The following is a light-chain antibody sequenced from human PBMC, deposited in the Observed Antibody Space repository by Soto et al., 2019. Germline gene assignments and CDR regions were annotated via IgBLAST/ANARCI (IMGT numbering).Light chain of an antibody. CDR3: TSYTTSSTLV. CDR2: DVS. Sequence: QSALTQPASVSGSPGESITISCTGTSSDVGHYNYVSWYQQHPGKAPKLMIYDVSQRPSGVSDRFSGSKSGSTASLTISGLQAEDEADYYCTSYTTSSTLVFGGGTKLTVL. J-gene: IGLJ3*02. CDR1: SSDVGHYNY. V-gene: IGLV2-14*03.